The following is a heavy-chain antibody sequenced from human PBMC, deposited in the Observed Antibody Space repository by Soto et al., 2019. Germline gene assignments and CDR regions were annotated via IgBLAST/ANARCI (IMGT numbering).Heavy chain of an antibody. CDR2: IGTAGDT. J-gene: IGHJ4*02. CDR1: GFTFSSYD. V-gene: IGHV3-13*01. CDR3: ARSVGSGYYFDY. D-gene: IGHD3-22*01. Sequence: GGSLRLSCAASGFTFSSYDMHWVRQATGKGLEWVSAIGTAGDTYYPGSVKGRFTISRENAKNSLYLQMNSLRAEDTAVYYCARSVGSGYYFDYWGQGTLVTVYS.